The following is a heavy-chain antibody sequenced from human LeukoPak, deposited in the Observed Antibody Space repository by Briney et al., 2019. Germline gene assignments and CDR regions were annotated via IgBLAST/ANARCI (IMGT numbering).Heavy chain of an antibody. CDR1: GFTFSSYW. D-gene: IGHD1-26*01. Sequence: GGSLRLSCAASGFTFSSYWTTWFRQAPGKRLEWVANINQDGSAKYYVDSVKGRFTVSRANAETSVFLQMNSLRNEDTAVYFCASWVGRENWGQGTLVTVSS. J-gene: IGHJ4*02. CDR2: INQDGSAK. V-gene: IGHV3-7*01. CDR3: ASWVGREN.